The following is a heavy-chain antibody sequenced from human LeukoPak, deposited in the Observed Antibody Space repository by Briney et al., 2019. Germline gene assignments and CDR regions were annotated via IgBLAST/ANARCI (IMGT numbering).Heavy chain of an antibody. CDR3: ARDRSWPRYYYMDV. CDR2: INPNSGGT. D-gene: IGHD6-19*01. Sequence: ASVKVSCKASGYTFTGYYMHWVRQAPGQGLEWMGWINPNSGGTNYAQKFQGRVTMTRDTSISTAYMELSRLRSDDTAVYYCARDRSWPRYYYMDVWGKGTTVTVSS. J-gene: IGHJ6*03. CDR1: GYTFTGYY. V-gene: IGHV1-2*02.